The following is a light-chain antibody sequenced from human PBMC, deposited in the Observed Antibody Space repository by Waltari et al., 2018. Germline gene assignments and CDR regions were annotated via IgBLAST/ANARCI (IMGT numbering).Light chain of an antibody. CDR2: WAS. Sequence: DIVMTQSPDSLAMSLGERATINRKSSQSVLYSANNKNYLAWYQQKPGQPPRLLLYWASTRDSGVPARFSGSGSGTDFTLTISSLQAEDAAVYYCQQYFDSPLTFGGGTKIEI. J-gene: IGKJ4*01. CDR1: QSVLYSANNKNY. V-gene: IGKV4-1*01. CDR3: QQYFDSPLT.